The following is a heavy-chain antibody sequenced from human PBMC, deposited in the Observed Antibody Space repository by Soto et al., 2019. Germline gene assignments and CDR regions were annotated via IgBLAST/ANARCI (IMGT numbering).Heavy chain of an antibody. CDR1: GFTFSSYR. Sequence: EVQLVESGGGLVQPGGSLRLSCEASGFTFSSYRMNWVRQAPGKGLEWVSHISSSISIRYYADTVKGRFTISRDNGKNALYQQMNSLRDEDTAVYYCARDQSTYYYDSTPAEAFDMWGQGAMVTVAS. CDR2: ISSSISIR. D-gene: IGHD3-22*01. V-gene: IGHV3-48*02. CDR3: ARDQSTYYYDSTPAEAFDM. J-gene: IGHJ3*02.